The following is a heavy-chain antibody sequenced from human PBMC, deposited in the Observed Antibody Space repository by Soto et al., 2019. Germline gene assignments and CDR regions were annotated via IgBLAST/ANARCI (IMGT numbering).Heavy chain of an antibody. CDR1: GFTFSSYW. D-gene: IGHD1-26*01. J-gene: IGHJ4*02. Sequence: EVQLVESGGGLVQPGGSLRLSCAASGFTFSSYWMHWVSQAPGEGLVWVSRVNSDETTTSYADSVKGRFTISRDNARNTLYLRMNSLRAEDTAVYYCARVGTGRYDFDDWGQGTLVTVSS. V-gene: IGHV3-74*01. CDR3: ARVGTGRYDFDD. CDR2: VNSDETTT.